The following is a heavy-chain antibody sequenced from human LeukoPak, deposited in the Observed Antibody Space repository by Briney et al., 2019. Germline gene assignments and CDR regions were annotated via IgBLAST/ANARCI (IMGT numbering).Heavy chain of an antibody. CDR2: ISNSGGST. D-gene: IGHD2-2*01. V-gene: IGHV3-23*01. J-gene: IGHJ4*02. CDR1: GFTFSSYA. Sequence: GGSLRLSCAASGFTFSSYAMSWVRQAPGKGLEWVSGISNSGGSTYYADSVKGRFTISRDNSKNTLYPQMNSLRAEDTAVYYCAKFIVVVPATMTYFDYRGQGTLVTVSS. CDR3: AKFIVVVPATMTYFDY.